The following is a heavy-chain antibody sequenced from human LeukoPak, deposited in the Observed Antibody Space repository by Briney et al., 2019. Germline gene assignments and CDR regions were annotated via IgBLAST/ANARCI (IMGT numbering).Heavy chain of an antibody. J-gene: IGHJ4*02. D-gene: IGHD6-6*01. V-gene: IGHV4-4*07. Sequence: SETLSLTCTISADSFGSYHWNWIRQSARKGLDWIGRIYASGPTHYDPSFNSRVTMSVDTSKKQFSLKLTYVTAADTALYYCARGDSGGATRFDYWGQGILVTVSS. CDR2: IYASGPT. CDR1: ADSFGSYH. CDR3: ARGDSGGATRFDY.